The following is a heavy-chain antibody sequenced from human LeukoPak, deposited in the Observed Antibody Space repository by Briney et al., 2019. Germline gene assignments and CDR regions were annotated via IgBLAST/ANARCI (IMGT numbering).Heavy chain of an antibody. CDR1: GGSISSYY. V-gene: IGHV4-59*01. CDR3: AGRIRYCTNGVCYSFDY. Sequence: SETLSLTCTVSGGSISSYYWSWIRQPPGKGLEWIGYIYSSGSTNYNPSLKSRVTISVDTSKNQFSLKLSSVTAADTSVYYAAGRIRYCTNGVCYSFDYWGQGTLVTVSS. D-gene: IGHD2-8*01. CDR2: IYSSGST. J-gene: IGHJ4*02.